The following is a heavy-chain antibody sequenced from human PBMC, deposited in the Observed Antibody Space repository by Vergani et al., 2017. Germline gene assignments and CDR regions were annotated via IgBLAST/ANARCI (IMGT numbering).Heavy chain of an antibody. Sequence: EVQLVESGGGLVQPGRSLRLSCAASGFTFDDYAMHWVRQAPGKGLEWVSGISWNSGSIGYADSVNGRFTISRDNAKNSLYLQMNSLRAEDTALYYCAKDMVRRMATIVSAFDIWGQGTMVTVSS. CDR3: AKDMVRRMATIVSAFDI. CDR1: GFTFDDYA. CDR2: ISWNSGSI. J-gene: IGHJ3*02. V-gene: IGHV3-9*01. D-gene: IGHD5-24*01.